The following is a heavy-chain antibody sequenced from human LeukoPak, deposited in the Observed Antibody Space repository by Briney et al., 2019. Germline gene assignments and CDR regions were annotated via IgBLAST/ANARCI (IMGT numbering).Heavy chain of an antibody. CDR1: GDSVSTNSAT. J-gene: IGHJ5*01. D-gene: IGHD1-26*01. Sequence: LQTLSLTCAISGDSVSTNSATWTWLRQSPSRGLEWLGRTYYRSKWNNDYAVSMKSRITINPDTSKNQFSLQLNSVTPEDTAVYYCARLVGASWFDSWGQGTLVTVSS. CDR3: ARLVGASWFDS. CDR2: TYYRSKWNN. V-gene: IGHV6-1*01.